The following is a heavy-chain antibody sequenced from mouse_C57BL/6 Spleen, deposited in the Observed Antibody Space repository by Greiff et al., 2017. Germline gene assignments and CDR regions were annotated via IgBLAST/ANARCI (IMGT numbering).Heavy chain of an antibody. V-gene: IGHV1-64*01. CDR1: GYTFTSYW. J-gene: IGHJ3*01. D-gene: IGHD2-3*01. CDR3: ARSDCYYAWFAY. Sequence: QVQLQQPGAELVKPGASVKLSCKASGYTFTSYWMHWVKQRPGQGLEWIGMIHPNSGSTNYNEKFKSKATLTVDKSYSTAYMQLSSLTSEDSAVYYCARSDCYYAWFAYWGQGTLVTVSA. CDR2: IHPNSGST.